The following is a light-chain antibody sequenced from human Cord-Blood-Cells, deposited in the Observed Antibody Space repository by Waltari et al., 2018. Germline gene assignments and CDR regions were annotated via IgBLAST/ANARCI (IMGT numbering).Light chain of an antibody. V-gene: IGLV1-47*01. J-gene: IGLJ3*02. CDR1: SSNIGSNY. Sequence: QSVLTQPPSASGTPGQRVTISCSGSSSNIGSNYVYWYQQLPGTAPKLLIYRNIQRPSGVPDRLSGSKSGTSASLAISGLRSEDEADYYCAAWYDSLSGPVFGGGTKLTVL. CDR3: AAWYDSLSGPV. CDR2: RNI.